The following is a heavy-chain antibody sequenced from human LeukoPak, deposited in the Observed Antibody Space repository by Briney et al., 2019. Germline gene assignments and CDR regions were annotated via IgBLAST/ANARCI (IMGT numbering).Heavy chain of an antibody. CDR1: GFTFSSYA. J-gene: IGHJ4*02. CDR3: AREKFGTYVPDY. V-gene: IGHV3-30-3*01. Sequence: PGRSLRLSCAASGFTFSSYAMHRARQAPGKGLEWVTLISNDGSNTYYADSVKGRFTISRDNSKNTLYLQMNSLRAEDTAVYYCAREKFGTYVPDYWGQGILVTVSS. D-gene: IGHD1-26*01. CDR2: ISNDGSNT.